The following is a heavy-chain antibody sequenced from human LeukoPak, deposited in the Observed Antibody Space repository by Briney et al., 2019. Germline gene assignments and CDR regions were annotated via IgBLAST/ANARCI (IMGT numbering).Heavy chain of an antibody. J-gene: IGHJ3*01. D-gene: IGHD1/OR15-1a*01. CDR3: AREFRTTTWSYDAFDL. V-gene: IGHV1-2*02. CDR1: GYTFTDYY. Sequence: ASVKVSCKASGYTFTDYYLHWMREAPGQELEWVGWINPTSGGTNYAQKFQDRVTMTRDTSNNTSYMQLSRLTSDDTAVYYCAREFRTTTWSYDAFDLWGQGTMVTVSS. CDR2: INPTSGGT.